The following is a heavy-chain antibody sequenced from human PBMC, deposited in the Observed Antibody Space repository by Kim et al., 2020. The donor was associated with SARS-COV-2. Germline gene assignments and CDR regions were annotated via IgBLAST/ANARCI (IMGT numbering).Heavy chain of an antibody. CDR3: ARVKREDYYGSGSYRYKAFGGGRYYGMDV. J-gene: IGHJ6*02. CDR2: INHSGST. CDR1: GGSFSGYY. Sequence: SETLSLTCAVYGGSFSGYYWSWIRQPPGKGLEWIGEINHSGSTNYNPSLKSRVTISVDTSKNQFSLKLSSVTAADTAVYYCARVKREDYYGSGSYRYKAFGGGRYYGMDVWGQGTTVTVSS. D-gene: IGHD3-10*01. V-gene: IGHV4-34*01.